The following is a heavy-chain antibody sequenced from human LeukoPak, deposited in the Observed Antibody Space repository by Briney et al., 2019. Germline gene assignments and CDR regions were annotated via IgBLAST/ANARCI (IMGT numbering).Heavy chain of an antibody. CDR2: IRSKANSYAT. V-gene: IGHV3-73*01. J-gene: IGHJ6*03. CDR1: GFTFSGSA. CDR3: TRSQEGYYYYYMDV. Sequence: GGSLRLSCAASGFTFSGSAMHWVRQASGKGLEWVGRIRSKANSYATAYAASVKGRFTIPRDDSKNTAYRQMNSLKTEDTAVYYCTRSQEGYYYYYMDVWGKGTTVTVSS.